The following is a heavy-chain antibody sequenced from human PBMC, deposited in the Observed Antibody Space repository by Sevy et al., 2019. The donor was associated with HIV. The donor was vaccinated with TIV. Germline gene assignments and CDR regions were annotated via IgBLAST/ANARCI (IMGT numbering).Heavy chain of an antibody. CDR3: VKEGGGEGGDH. J-gene: IGHJ4*02. V-gene: IGHV3-30*02. D-gene: IGHD2-21*01. Sequence: GGSLRLSCAASGFSFSSYGMHWVRQAPGKGLEWMSYIQYDGSNKDYGDSVKGRFTISRDNSKNTLYLQMNSLRVEDTAVFYCVKEGGGEGGDHWGQGTLVTASS. CDR2: IQYDGSNK. CDR1: GFSFSSYG.